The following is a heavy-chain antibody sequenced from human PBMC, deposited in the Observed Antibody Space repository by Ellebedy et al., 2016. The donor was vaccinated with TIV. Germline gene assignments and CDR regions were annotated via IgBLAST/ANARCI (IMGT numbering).Heavy chain of an antibody. V-gene: IGHV4-59*01. CDR3: ARDLYYGDYDNGMDV. J-gene: IGHJ6*02. D-gene: IGHD4-17*01. CDR2: IYYSGST. CDR1: GGSISSYY. Sequence: GSLRLXXTVSGGSISSYYWSWIRQPPGKGLEWIGYIYYSGSTNYNPSLKSRVTISVDTSKNQFSLKLSSVTAADTAVYYCARDLYYGDYDNGMDVWGQGTTVTVSS.